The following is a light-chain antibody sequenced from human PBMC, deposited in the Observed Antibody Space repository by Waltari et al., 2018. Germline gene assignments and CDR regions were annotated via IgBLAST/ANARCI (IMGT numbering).Light chain of an antibody. CDR1: QSVLYSSNNKNY. Sequence: DIVMTQSPDSLAVSLGERATINCKSSQSVLYSSNNKNYLAWYQQKPGQPPKLIIYWASTRESGVPDRFSGSGSETDFTLTISSLQAEDVAVYYCQQHYGTPRTFGQGTKLEIK. J-gene: IGKJ2*01. CDR2: WAS. CDR3: QQHYGTPRT. V-gene: IGKV4-1*01.